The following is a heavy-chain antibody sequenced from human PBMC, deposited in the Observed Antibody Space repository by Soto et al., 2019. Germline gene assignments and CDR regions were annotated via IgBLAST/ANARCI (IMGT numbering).Heavy chain of an antibody. CDR3: AREVELRPPDAFDL. CDR1: GFTFSSYW. V-gene: IGHV3-7*03. CDR2: IKHDGSEK. D-gene: IGHD1-26*01. J-gene: IGHJ3*01. Sequence: PGGSLRLSCAASGFTFSSYWMSLVRQAPGKGLEWVADIKHDGSEKYYVDSVGGRFTISRDNAKNSLYLQMNSLRAEDTAVYYCAREVELRPPDAFDLWGQGTMVTVSS.